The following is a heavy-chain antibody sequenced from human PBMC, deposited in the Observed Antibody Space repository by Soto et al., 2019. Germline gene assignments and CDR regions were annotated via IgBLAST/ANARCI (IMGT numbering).Heavy chain of an antibody. CDR2: ISSSSSVI. CDR1: GFILSDCA. J-gene: IGHJ6*03. D-gene: IGHD7-27*01. CDR3: ARDLSWGSNWYYYMDV. Sequence: EVQLVESGGGLVQPGGSLRLSCATSGFILSDCAMNWVRQAPGKGLEWVSYISSSSSVIDYADSVKGGFTVSRVNARNSQYPQMNSLGAEDTAVYYCARDLSWGSNWYYYMDVWGKGTTVTVSS. V-gene: IGHV3-48*01.